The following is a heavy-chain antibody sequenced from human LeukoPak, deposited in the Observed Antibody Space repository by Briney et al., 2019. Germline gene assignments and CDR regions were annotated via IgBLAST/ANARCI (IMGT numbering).Heavy chain of an antibody. D-gene: IGHD3-10*01. CDR3: ARGYGSGSYYNGVYDY. CDR2: TYYRSKWYN. J-gene: IGHJ4*02. CDR1: GDSVSSNSAA. Sequence: SQTLSLTCAISGDSVSSNSAAWNWIRQSPSRGLEWLGRTYYRSKWYNDYAVSVKSRITINPDTSKDQFSLQLNSVTPEDTAVYYCARGYGSGSYYNGVYDYWGQGTLVTVSS. V-gene: IGHV6-1*01.